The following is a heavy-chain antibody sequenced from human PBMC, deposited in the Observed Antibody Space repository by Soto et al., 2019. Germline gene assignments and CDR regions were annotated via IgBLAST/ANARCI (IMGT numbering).Heavy chain of an antibody. Sequence: GGSLRLSCAASGFTFSDAWMSWVRQAPGKGLEWVGHIKSKTDGGTTDYAAPVKDRFTISRDDSKNMLYLQMNSLKTEDTAVYYCTIPAVIVVVGTGPFDYWGQGTLVTVSS. V-gene: IGHV3-15*01. J-gene: IGHJ4*02. CDR1: GFTFSDAW. CDR3: TIPAVIVVVGTGPFDY. CDR2: IKSKTDGGTT. D-gene: IGHD6-19*01.